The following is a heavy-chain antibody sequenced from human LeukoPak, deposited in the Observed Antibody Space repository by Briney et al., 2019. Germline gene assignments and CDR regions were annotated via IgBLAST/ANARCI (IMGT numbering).Heavy chain of an antibody. CDR2: IYYSGST. CDR1: GGSISSYY. D-gene: IGHD4-17*01. V-gene: IGHV4-59*01. J-gene: IGHJ1*01. Sequence: SETLSLTCTVSGGSISSYYWSWIRQPPGKGLEWIGYIYYSGSTNYNPSLKSRATISVDTSNNQSSLKLSSVTAADTAVYYCASYGARTAYFQHWGQGTLVTVSS. CDR3: ASYGARTAYFQH.